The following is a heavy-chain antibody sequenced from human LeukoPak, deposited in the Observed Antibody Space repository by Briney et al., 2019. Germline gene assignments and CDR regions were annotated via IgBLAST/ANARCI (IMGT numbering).Heavy chain of an antibody. CDR1: GFTVSSNY. V-gene: IGHV3-53*01. D-gene: IGHD6-19*01. CDR2: IYSCGST. Sequence: GGPLRLSCAASGFTVSSNYMSWVRQAPGKGLEWVSVIYSCGSTYYADSVKGRFTISRDNSKNTLYLQMNSLRAEDTAVYYCASTGAVGTVGYYFDYWGQGTLVTVSS. CDR3: ASTGAVGTVGYYFDY. J-gene: IGHJ4*02.